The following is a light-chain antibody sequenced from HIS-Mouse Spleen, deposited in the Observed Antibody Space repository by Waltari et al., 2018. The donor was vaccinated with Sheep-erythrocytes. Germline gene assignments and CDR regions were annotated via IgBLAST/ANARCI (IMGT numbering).Light chain of an antibody. Sequence: QSVLTQPPSVSGAPGQRVTISCTGSSSNIGAGYDVHWYQQLPGTAPKLLIYGNSNRPSGVPDRCSGSSSGTMATLTISGAQVEDEADYYCYSTDSSGNHRVFGGGTKLTVL. CDR2: GNS. CDR3: YSTDSSGNHRV. V-gene: IGLV1-40*01. CDR1: SSNIGAGYD. J-gene: IGLJ3*02.